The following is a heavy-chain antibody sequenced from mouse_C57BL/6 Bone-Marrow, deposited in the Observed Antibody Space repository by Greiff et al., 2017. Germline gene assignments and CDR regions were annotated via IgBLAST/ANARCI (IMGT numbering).Heavy chain of an antibody. CDR2: ISYDGSN. J-gene: IGHJ2*01. V-gene: IGHV3-6*01. CDR1: GYSITSGYY. CDR3: ARGPCPYFDY. Sequence: EVKLVESGPGLVKPSQSLSLTCSVTGYSITSGYYWNWIRQFPGNKLEWMGYISYDGSNNYNPSLKNRISITRDTSKNQFFLKLNSVTTEDTATYYCARGPCPYFDYWGQGTTLTVSS.